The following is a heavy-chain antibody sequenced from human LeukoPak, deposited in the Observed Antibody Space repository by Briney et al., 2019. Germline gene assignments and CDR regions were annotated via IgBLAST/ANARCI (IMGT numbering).Heavy chain of an antibody. J-gene: IGHJ5*02. V-gene: IGHV3-23*01. CDR1: GGSISSSSYY. Sequence: ETLSLTCTVSGGSISSSSYYWGWIRQPPGKGLEWVSAISGSGGSTYYADSVKGRFTISRDNSKNTLYLQMNSLRAEDTAVYYCAKDPDISWGQGTLVTVSS. CDR2: ISGSGGST. CDR3: AKDPDIS. D-gene: IGHD3-9*01.